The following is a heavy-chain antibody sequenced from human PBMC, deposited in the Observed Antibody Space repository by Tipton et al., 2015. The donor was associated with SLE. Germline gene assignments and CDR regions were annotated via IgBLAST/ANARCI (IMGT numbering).Heavy chain of an antibody. CDR2: IYHSGST. CDR3: ARVTDLAAADF. V-gene: IGHV4-38-2*02. J-gene: IGHJ4*02. CDR1: GYSISSGNY. Sequence: TLSLTCTVSGYSISSGNYWGWIRQAPGKGLGWIGTIYHSGSTYYNPSLSSLVTISPDTSKNQFSLRLTSVTAADTAIYYCARVTDLAAADFWGQGTLVTVSS. D-gene: IGHD3/OR15-3a*01.